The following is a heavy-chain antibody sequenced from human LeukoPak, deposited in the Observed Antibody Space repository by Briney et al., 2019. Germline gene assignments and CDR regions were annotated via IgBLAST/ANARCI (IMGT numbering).Heavy chain of an antibody. CDR2: INHSGST. Sequence: SETLSLTCAVYGGSFSGYYWSWIRQPPGKGLEWIGEINHSGSTNYNPSLNSGVTISVDTSKNQFSLKLSSVTAADTAVYYCAREGVRYFDWLSGPPFDYWGQGTLVTVSS. CDR3: AREGVRYFDWLSGPPFDY. D-gene: IGHD3-9*01. J-gene: IGHJ4*02. CDR1: GGSFSGYY. V-gene: IGHV4-34*01.